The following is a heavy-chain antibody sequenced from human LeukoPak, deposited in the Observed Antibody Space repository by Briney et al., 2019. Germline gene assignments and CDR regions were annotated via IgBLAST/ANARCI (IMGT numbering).Heavy chain of an antibody. CDR3: AGIVGYCSSTSCYAPVDY. CDR1: GDSISVYS. CDR2: IYKTGST. V-gene: IGHV4-59*08. Sequence: SETLSLTCAVSGDSISVYSWSWIRQPPGKGLEWIGYIYKTGSTDYTPSLRSRVTITVDTSRNQCSLELTSVTAADTAVYYCAGIVGYCSSTSCYAPVDYWGQGTLVTVSS. J-gene: IGHJ4*02. D-gene: IGHD2-2*01.